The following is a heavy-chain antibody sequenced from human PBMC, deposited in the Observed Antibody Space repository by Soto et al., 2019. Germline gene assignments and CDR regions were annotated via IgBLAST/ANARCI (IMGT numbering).Heavy chain of an antibody. CDR1: GFTFSNYL. CDR2: IDSDGSDT. J-gene: IGHJ4*02. Sequence: ELQLVESGGGLVQPGGSLRLSCAASGFTFSNYLMHWVRQGPGKGLVWVSRIDSDGSDTIYADSVKGRFTISRDNAKNTLFLQMHSLRAEDMGVYYCARDVYIGFDYWGQGTLVTVSS. V-gene: IGHV3-74*01. D-gene: IGHD4-4*01. CDR3: ARDVYIGFDY.